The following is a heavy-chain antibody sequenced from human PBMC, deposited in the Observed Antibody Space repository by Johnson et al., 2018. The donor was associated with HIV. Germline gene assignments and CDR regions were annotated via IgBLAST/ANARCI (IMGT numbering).Heavy chain of an antibody. V-gene: IGHV3-53*01. CDR1: GFTVSSNY. J-gene: IGHJ3*02. CDR2: IYSGGIT. CDR3: ARDKAVGYSSGWHAFDI. Sequence: VQLVESGGGLIQPGGSLRLSCAASGFTVSSNYMSWVRQAPGKGLEWVSLIYSGGITYYADSVKGRFTISRDNSKNTLYLQMNSLRAEDTAVYYCARDKAVGYSSGWHAFDIWGQGTMVTVSS. D-gene: IGHD6-19*01.